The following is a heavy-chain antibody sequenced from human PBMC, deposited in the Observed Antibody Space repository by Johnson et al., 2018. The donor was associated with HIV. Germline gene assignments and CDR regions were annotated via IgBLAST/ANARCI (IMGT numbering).Heavy chain of an antibody. CDR3: ARASYYYGSADI. CDR1: GFTFSDYY. Sequence: QVQLVESGGGVVQPGRSLRLSCAASGFTFSDYYMSWIRQAPGKGLEWVSYISSSGSTIYYADSVKGRFTISRDNAKKSLYLQINSLRAEDTAVYYCARASYYYGSADIWGQETMVTVSS. J-gene: IGHJ3*02. CDR2: ISSSGSTI. D-gene: IGHD3-10*01. V-gene: IGHV3-11*04.